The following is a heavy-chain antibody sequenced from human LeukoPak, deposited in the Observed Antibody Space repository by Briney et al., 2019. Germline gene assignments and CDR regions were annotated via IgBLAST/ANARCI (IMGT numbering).Heavy chain of an antibody. V-gene: IGHV1-2*02. CDR2: INTKSGGT. CDR1: GYTFNDYF. Sequence: GSVKVSCKASGYTFNDYFIHWVRQAPGQGLEYMGWINTKSGGTNYVQKFQDRVTMTRDTSISTAYMELSRLRSDDTAVYYCARVFDGVVDYYMDVWGKGTTVTVSS. CDR3: ARVFDGVVDYYMDV. D-gene: IGHD3-16*01. J-gene: IGHJ6*03.